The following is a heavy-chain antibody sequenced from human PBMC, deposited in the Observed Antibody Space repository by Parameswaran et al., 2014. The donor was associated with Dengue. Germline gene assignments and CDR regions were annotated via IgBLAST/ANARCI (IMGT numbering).Heavy chain of an antibody. J-gene: IGHJ4*02. D-gene: IGHD6-19*01. Sequence: WIRQPPGKGLEWIGSIYHSGSTYYNPSLKSRVTISVDTSKNQFSLKLSSMTALDTAVYFCARSVDPYSSGNYYFDYWGQGNPGSPSPQ. CDR2: IYHSGST. CDR3: ARSVDPYSSGNYYFDY. V-gene: IGHV4-38-2*01.